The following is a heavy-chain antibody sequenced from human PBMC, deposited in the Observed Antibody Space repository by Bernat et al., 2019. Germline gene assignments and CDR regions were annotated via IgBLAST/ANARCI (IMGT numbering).Heavy chain of an antibody. CDR2: IYYSGST. Sequence: QVQLQESGPGLVKPSETLSLTCTVSGGSISSYYWSWIRQPPGMRLEWIGYIYYSGSTNYSPSLKSRVTISVDTSKNQFSLKLISVTAADTAVYYCARGVPTGLGAFDIWGQGTMVTVSS. J-gene: IGHJ3*02. D-gene: IGHD3-16*01. CDR3: ARGVPTGLGAFDI. CDR1: GGSISSYY. V-gene: IGHV4-59*01.